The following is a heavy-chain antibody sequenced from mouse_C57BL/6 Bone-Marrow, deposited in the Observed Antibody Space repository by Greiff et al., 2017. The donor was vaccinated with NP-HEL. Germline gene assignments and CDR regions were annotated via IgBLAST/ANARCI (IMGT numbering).Heavy chain of an antibody. Sequence: EVQVVESGGGLVRPGGSLKLSCAASGFTFSDYYMYWVRQTPEKRLEWVAYISNGGGSTYYPDTVKGRFTISRDKAKNTLYLQMSRLKSEDTALYYCARHSDSYGSGGAMDYWGQGTSVTVSS. CDR2: ISNGGGST. J-gene: IGHJ4*01. D-gene: IGHD1-1*01. V-gene: IGHV5-12*01. CDR3: ARHSDSYGSGGAMDY. CDR1: GFTFSDYY.